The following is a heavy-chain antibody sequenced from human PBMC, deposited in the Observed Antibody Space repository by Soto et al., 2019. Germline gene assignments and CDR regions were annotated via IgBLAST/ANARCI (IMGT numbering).Heavy chain of an antibody. CDR1: GFAFNNYP. Sequence: GGSLRLSCAASGFAFNNYPMTWVRQAPGKGLEWVASINDGGFTPYYVDSVKGRFTVSRDNAKNSLYLQMNSLRAEDTAVYYCARDSLWFGDIYWGQGTLVTVSS. CDR2: INDGGFTP. D-gene: IGHD3-10*01. V-gene: IGHV3-23*01. J-gene: IGHJ4*02. CDR3: ARDSLWFGDIY.